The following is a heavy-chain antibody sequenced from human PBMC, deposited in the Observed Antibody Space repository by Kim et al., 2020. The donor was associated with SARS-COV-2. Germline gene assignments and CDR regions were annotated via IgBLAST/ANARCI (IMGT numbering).Heavy chain of an antibody. J-gene: IGHJ4*02. CDR3: ARAPLVPSRFDS. Sequence: SETLSLTCTVSGGSINSGDYYWAWIRQSPGKGLEWIANIYYRGSTFYNPSLKNRVSISLDPSKNQFSLKRASVTAADTAVYFCARAPLVPSRFDSWGQGTLVTVSS. CDR1: GGSINSGDYY. CDR2: IYYRGST. V-gene: IGHV4-30-4*08.